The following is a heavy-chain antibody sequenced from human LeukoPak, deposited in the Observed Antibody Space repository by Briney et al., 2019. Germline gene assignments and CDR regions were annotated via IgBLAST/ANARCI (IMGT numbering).Heavy chain of an antibody. J-gene: IGHJ3*02. CDR2: IYYSGST. V-gene: IGHV4-59*08. D-gene: IGHD2-21*01. Sequence: PSETLSLTCTVSGGSISSYYWSWIRQPPGKGLEWIGYIYYSGSTNYNPSLKSRVTISVDMSKNQFSLKLSSVTAADTAVYYCARLGQHRAVDIWGQGTMVTVSS. CDR3: ARLGQHRAVDI. CDR1: GGSISSYY.